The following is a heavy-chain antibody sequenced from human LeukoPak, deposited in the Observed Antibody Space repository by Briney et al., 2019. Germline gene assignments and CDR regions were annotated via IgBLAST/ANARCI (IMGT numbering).Heavy chain of an antibody. CDR3: ARSGYCSSSSCYRESDGLDF. J-gene: IGHJ3*01. D-gene: IGHD2-2*01. V-gene: IGHV1-18*01. CDR1: GYNFISYG. CDR2: VSTYNGNT. Sequence: ASVKVSCKASGYNFISYGVSWVRQAPGQGLEWIGWVSTYNGNTNYAQNLQYRVTMTTDPATSTAYMELTNLRSGDTAVYYCARSGYCSSSSCYRESDGLDFWGQGTTVTVSS.